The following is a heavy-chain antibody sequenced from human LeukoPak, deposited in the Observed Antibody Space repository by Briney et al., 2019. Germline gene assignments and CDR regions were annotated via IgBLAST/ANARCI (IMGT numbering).Heavy chain of an antibody. CDR1: GYTFTSYY. Sequence: ASVKVSCEASGYTFTSYYMHWVRQAPGQGLEWMGWINPNSGGTNYAQKFQGRVTMTRDTSISTAYMELSRLRSDDTAVYYCARDSGSMVRGVINWFDPWGQGTLVTVSS. CDR2: INPNSGGT. V-gene: IGHV1-2*02. CDR3: ARDSGSMVRGVINWFDP. J-gene: IGHJ5*02. D-gene: IGHD3-10*01.